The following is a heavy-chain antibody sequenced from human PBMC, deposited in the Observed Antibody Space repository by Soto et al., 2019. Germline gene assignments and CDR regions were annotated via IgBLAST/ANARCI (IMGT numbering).Heavy chain of an antibody. CDR3: ARGASGTMIVVVTPGSFDY. CDR1: GGSFSGYY. Sequence: PSETLSLTCAVYGGSFSGYYWSWIRQPPGKGLEWIGEINHSGSTNYNPSLKSRVTISVDTSKNQFSLKLSSVTAEDTAVYYCARGASGTMIVVVTPGSFDYWGQGTLVTVSS. J-gene: IGHJ4*02. V-gene: IGHV4-34*01. D-gene: IGHD3-22*01. CDR2: INHSGST.